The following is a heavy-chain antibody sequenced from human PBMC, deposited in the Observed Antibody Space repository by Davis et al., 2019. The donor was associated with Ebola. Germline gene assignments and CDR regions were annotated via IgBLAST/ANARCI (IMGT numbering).Heavy chain of an antibody. V-gene: IGHV3-30*02. J-gene: IGHJ2*01. CDR3: AKDRSSTDWYFDL. CDR2: IRFDARSN. D-gene: IGHD6-13*01. Sequence: GESLKISCAASGFTFSTYPMHWVRQGPGKGLEWVAFIRFDARSNYYIDSVKGRFTISRDNSKNTLYLQMNSLRAEDTAVYYCAKDRSSTDWYFDLWGRGTLVTVSS. CDR1: GFTFSTYP.